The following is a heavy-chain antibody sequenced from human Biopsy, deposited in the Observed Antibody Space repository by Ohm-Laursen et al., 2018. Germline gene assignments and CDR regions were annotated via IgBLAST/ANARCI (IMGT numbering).Heavy chain of an antibody. CDR2: ISFGSGYI. D-gene: IGHD3-22*01. Sequence: SLRLSCAASGFTFSSYSMNWVRQAPGKGLEWVSSISFGSGYIYYADSVKGRFTISRDNAENSLYLQMNSLRAEDTAFYYCAKDLASGSGYYWYFDFWGRGTLVTVSS. CDR3: AKDLASGSGYYWYFDF. V-gene: IGHV3-21*04. CDR1: GFTFSSYS. J-gene: IGHJ2*01.